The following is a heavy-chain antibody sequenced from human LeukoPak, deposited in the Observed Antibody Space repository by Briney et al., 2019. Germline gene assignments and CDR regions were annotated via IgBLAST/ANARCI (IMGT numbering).Heavy chain of an antibody. CDR1: GGSISNYY. CDR2: IYYSGST. D-gene: IGHD1-26*01. CDR3: ATTTIRLGY. Sequence: KASETLSLTCTVSGGSISNYYWSWIRQPPGKGLEWIGYIYYSGSTNHNPSLRSRVTISVDTSKNQFSLKLSSVTAADTAVYYCATTTIRLGYWGQGTLVTVSS. V-gene: IGHV4-59*12. J-gene: IGHJ4*02.